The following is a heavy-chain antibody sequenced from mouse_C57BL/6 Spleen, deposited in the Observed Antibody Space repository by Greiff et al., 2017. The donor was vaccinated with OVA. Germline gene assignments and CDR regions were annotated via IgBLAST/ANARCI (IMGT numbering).Heavy chain of an antibody. CDR3: ARLDYDAY. V-gene: IGHV5-17*01. D-gene: IGHD2-4*01. J-gene: IGHJ2*01. Sequence: EVHLVESGGGLVKPGGSLKLSCAASGFTFSDYGMHWVRQAPEKGLEWVAYISSGSSTIYYADTVKGRFTISRDNAKNTLFLQLSSLRSEDTAMYYCARLDYDAYWGEGTTLTVSA. CDR2: ISSGSSTI. CDR1: GFTFSDYG.